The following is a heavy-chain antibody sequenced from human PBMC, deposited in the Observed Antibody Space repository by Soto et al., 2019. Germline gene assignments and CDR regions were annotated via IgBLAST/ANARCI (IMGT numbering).Heavy chain of an antibody. CDR2: IYYSGSA. V-gene: IGHV4-31*03. CDR1: GGSIKSGGYY. J-gene: IGHJ5*02. CDR3: ARNAGDYVDRFDT. Sequence: SETLSLTCTVSGGSIKSGGYYWSWIRQHPGKGLEWIGYIYYSGSAYYNPSLKSRVTISVDTSKNQFSLQLTSVTAADAAVYYCARNAGDYVDRFDTWGQGTLVTVSS. D-gene: IGHD3-10*02.